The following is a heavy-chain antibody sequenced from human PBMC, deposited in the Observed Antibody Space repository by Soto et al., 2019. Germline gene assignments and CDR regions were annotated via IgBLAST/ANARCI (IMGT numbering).Heavy chain of an antibody. D-gene: IGHD4-17*01. CDR2: IIPMLDIT. CDR3: ARHYCDYVAFDM. Sequence: QVHLVQSGAEVKKPGSSVKVSCKASGGIFSSYTMSWVRQAPGQGLEWMGRIIPMLDITNYAQKFQGRVTISADKATSTAYMELNSLRSEDTAVYYCARHYCDYVAFDMWGQGTMVTVSS. V-gene: IGHV1-69*02. CDR1: GGIFSSYT. J-gene: IGHJ3*02.